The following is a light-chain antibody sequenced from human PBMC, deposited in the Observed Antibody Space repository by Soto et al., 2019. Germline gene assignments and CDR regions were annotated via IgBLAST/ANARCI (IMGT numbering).Light chain of an antibody. CDR1: QSVSSN. V-gene: IGKV3-15*01. J-gene: IGKJ2*01. Sequence: ELVMTQSPGTLSVSPGERATLSCRASQSVSSNLAWYQQKPGQAPRLLISGASTRATGIPARFSGSGSGTEFTLTISSLQSEDFALYYCQQYDNWPYTFGQGTKLEIK. CDR3: QQYDNWPYT. CDR2: GAS.